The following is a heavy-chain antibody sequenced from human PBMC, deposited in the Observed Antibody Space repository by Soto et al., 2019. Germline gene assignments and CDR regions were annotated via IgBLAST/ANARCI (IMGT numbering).Heavy chain of an antibody. V-gene: IGHV3-74*01. D-gene: IGHD2-2*01. Sequence: GGSLRLSCAASGFTFSTYWMHWVRQAPGKGLVWVSRINSDGSTTNYADSVKGRFTISRDNAKNTLYLQMNGLRAEDTAVYYCARTLSSTSRWFDPWGQGTLVTVSS. CDR1: GFTFSTYW. CDR2: INSDGSTT. J-gene: IGHJ5*02. CDR3: ARTLSSTSRWFDP.